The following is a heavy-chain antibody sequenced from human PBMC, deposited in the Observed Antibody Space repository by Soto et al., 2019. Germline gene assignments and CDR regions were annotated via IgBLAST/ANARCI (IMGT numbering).Heavy chain of an antibody. V-gene: IGHV3-30-3*01. J-gene: IGHJ4*02. D-gene: IGHD6-13*01. CDR1: GFTFSSYA. CDR2: ISYDGSNK. CDR3: ARAAGRKGSWYFDY. Sequence: GGSLRLSCAASGFTFSSYAMHWVRQAPGKGLEWVAVISYDGSNKYYADSVKGRFTISRDNSKNTLYLQMNSLRAEDTAVYYCARAAGRKGSWYFDYWGQGTLVTVSS.